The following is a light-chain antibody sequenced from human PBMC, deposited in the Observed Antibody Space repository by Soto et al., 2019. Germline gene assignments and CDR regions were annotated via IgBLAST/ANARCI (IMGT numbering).Light chain of an antibody. CDR1: SSNVGINA. CDR3: AAWDDSLKGPV. V-gene: IGLV1-44*01. Sequence: QSVLTQPPSASGTPGQRVTISCSGSSSNVGINAVSWYQQLPGTAPKILIYTTNQRPSGVPDRFSGSKSGTSASLAMSGLQSEDEADYSCAAWDDSLKGPVFGGGTKLTVL. J-gene: IGLJ3*02. CDR2: TTN.